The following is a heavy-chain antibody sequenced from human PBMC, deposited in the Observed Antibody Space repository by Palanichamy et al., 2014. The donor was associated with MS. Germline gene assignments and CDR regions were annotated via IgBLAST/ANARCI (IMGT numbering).Heavy chain of an antibody. J-gene: IGHJ4*02. V-gene: IGHV1-3*01. Sequence: QVQLVQSGAEVKKPGASVKVSCKASGYIFTDYAMNWVRQAPGQRLEWMGWINAGNGNTKYSQKFQGRVTLTRDTSASTAYMELSSLTSEDTAVYYCARGLWSSSRVGYYFDNWGQGTLVTVSS. CDR3: ARGLWSSSRVGYYFDN. CDR2: INAGNGNT. CDR1: GYIFTDYA. D-gene: IGHD3-3*01.